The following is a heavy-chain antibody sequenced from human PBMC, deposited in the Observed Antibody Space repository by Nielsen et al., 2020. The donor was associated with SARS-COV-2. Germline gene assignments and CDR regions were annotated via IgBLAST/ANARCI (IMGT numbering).Heavy chain of an antibody. V-gene: IGHV4-39*01. CDR1: GGSISSSSYY. CDR3: ARGGSSSSWSTPRFRY. J-gene: IGHJ4*02. Sequence: SETLSLTCTVSGGSISSSSYYWGWIRQPPGKGLEWIGSIYYSGRTYYNPSLKSRVTISVDTSKNQFSLKLSSVTAADTAVYYCARGGSSSSWSTPRFRYWGQGTLVTVSS. CDR2: IYYSGRT. D-gene: IGHD6-13*01.